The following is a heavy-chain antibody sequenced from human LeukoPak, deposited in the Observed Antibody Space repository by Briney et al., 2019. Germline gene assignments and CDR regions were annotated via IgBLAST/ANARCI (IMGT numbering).Heavy chain of an antibody. V-gene: IGHV5-51*01. CDR1: GYDFATYW. J-gene: IGHJ3*01. CDR3: ARGTTVSGLDVFDL. D-gene: IGHD6-19*01. CDR2: INPGDSET. Sequence: GESLKISCKGFGYDFATYWIAWVRQMPGKGLEWMGIINPGDSETRYSPSFQGQVTISADKSINTAYVQWSSLKVPDTAVYFCARGTTVSGLDVFDLWGQGTMVTVSS.